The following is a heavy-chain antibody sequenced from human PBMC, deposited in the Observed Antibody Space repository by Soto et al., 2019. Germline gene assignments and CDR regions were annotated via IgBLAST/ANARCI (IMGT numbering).Heavy chain of an antibody. CDR3: ARNYDFWSGPGANYYYGMDV. CDR2: ISYDGSNK. J-gene: IGHJ6*02. V-gene: IGHV3-30-3*01. Sequence: PGGSLRLSCAASGFNFSSYAMHWVRQAPGKGLEWVAVISYDGSNKYYADSVKGRFTISRDNSKNTLYLQMNSLRAEDTAVYYCARNYDFWSGPGANYYYGMDVWGQGTTVTVSS. CDR1: GFNFSSYA. D-gene: IGHD3-3*01.